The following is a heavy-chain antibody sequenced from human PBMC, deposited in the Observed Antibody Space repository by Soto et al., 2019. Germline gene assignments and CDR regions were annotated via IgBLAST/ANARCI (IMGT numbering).Heavy chain of an antibody. Sequence: GGSLRLSCAASGFTFSSYGMHWVRQAPGKGLEWVAVIWYDGSNKYYADSVKGRFTISRDNSKNTLYLQMNSLRAEDTAVYYCARGSNFWSGPGDWFDPWGQGTLVTVSS. CDR3: ARGSNFWSGPGDWFDP. D-gene: IGHD3-3*01. V-gene: IGHV3-33*01. CDR2: IWYDGSNK. J-gene: IGHJ5*02. CDR1: GFTFSSYG.